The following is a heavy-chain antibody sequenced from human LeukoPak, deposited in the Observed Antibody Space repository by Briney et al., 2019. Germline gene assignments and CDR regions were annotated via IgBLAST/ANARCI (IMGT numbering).Heavy chain of an antibody. V-gene: IGHV3-7*01. CDR1: GFMLSNYL. CDR3: ARITGNFGTYRYDY. J-gene: IGHJ4*02. D-gene: IGHD3-16*02. Sequence: PGGSLRLSCEVSGFMLSNYLMSWVRQAPGKVLERVGNKRQDGGEKCYGDSLRGRFTISRDNDKNTLYLQMDGLRAEDTAIYYCARITGNFGTYRYDYWGQGSMVTVSS. CDR2: KRQDGGEK.